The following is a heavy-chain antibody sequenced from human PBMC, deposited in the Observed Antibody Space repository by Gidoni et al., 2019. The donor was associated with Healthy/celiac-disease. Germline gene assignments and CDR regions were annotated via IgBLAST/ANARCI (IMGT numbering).Heavy chain of an antibody. CDR3: ARAAPYAGGLRLGELSPWFDY. Sequence: QVQLVQSGAEVKKPGASVKVSCKASGYTFPSYYMHWVRQAPGQGLEWMGIINPSGGSTSYAQKFQGRVTMTRDTSTSTVYMELSSLRSEDTAVYYCARAAPYAGGLRLGELSPWFDYWGQGTLVTVSS. CDR2: INPSGGST. J-gene: IGHJ4*02. CDR1: GYTFPSYY. D-gene: IGHD3-16*02. V-gene: IGHV1-46*03.